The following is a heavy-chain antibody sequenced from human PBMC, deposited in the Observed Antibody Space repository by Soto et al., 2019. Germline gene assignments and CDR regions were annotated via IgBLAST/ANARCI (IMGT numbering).Heavy chain of an antibody. V-gene: IGHV3-74*01. CDR3: ARASSRGYSYGDDFFDY. CDR1: GFTFSSYW. CDR2: INSDGSST. D-gene: IGHD5-18*01. J-gene: IGHJ4*02. Sequence: GSLRLSCAASGFTFSSYWMHWVRQAPGKGLVWVSRINSDGSSTSYADSVKGRFTISRDNAKNTLYLQMNSLRAEDTAVYYCARASSRGYSYGDDFFDYWGQGTLVTVSS.